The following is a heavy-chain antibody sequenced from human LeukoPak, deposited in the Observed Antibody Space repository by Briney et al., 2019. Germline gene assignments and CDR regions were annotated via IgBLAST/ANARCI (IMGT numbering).Heavy chain of an antibody. CDR1: GGSFSGYY. V-gene: IGHV4-59*01. Sequence: PSETLSLTCAVYGGSFSGYYWSWIRQPPGKGLEWIGYIYYSGSTNYNPSLKSRVTISVDTSKNQFSLKLSSVTAADTAVYYCARVNYYDSSVAYWGQGTLVTVSS. CDR2: IYYSGST. J-gene: IGHJ4*02. D-gene: IGHD3-22*01. CDR3: ARVNYYDSSVAY.